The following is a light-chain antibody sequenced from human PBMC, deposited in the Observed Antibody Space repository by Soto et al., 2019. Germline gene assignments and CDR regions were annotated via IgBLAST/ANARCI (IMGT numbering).Light chain of an antibody. Sequence: EIVLTQSPATLSLSPGERATLSCRASQSVSRHLAWYQQKLGQAPRLLIYDASNRATGIPARFSGSGSGTDFTLTISSLEPEDFAVYYCQQRNNWPPVTFGGGTKVEIK. J-gene: IGKJ4*01. CDR2: DAS. CDR3: QQRNNWPPVT. CDR1: QSVSRH. V-gene: IGKV3-11*01.